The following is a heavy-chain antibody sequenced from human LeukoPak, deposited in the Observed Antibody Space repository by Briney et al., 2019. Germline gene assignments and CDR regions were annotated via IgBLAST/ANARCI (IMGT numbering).Heavy chain of an antibody. J-gene: IGHJ4*02. CDR2: ISAYNGNT. CDR1: GYTFTSYG. V-gene: IGHV1-18*01. D-gene: IGHD2-15*01. Sequence: ASVKVSCKASGYTFTSYGISWVRQAPGQGLEWMGWISAYNGNTNYAQKLQGRVTMTTDTSTSTAYTELRSLRSDDTAVYYCARAYCSGGSCYRRVDDYWGQGTLVTVSS. CDR3: ARAYCSGGSCYRRVDDY.